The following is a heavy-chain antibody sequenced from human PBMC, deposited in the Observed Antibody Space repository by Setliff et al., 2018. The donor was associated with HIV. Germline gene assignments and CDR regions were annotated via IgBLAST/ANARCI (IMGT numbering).Heavy chain of an antibody. CDR2: IIPIFGTT. CDR3: ARDGSGQQLYDY. D-gene: IGHD6-13*01. CDR1: GGTFSSYA. V-gene: IGHV1-69*05. J-gene: IGHJ4*02. Sequence: SVKVSCKASGGTFSSYAISWVRQAPGQGLEWMGGIIPIFGTTNYAQKFQGRVTITTDESTTTAYMELSSLRSEDTALYYCARDGSGQQLYDYWGQGTLVTVSS.